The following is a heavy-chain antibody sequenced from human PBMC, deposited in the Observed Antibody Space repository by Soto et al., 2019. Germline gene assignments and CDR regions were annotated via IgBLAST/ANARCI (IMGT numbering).Heavy chain of an antibody. Sequence: QVQLVESGGGVVQPGRSLRLSCAASGFTFSSYGMHWVRQAPGKGLEWVAVIWYDGSNKYYADSVKGRFTISRDNSKNTLYLQMNSLRAEDTVVYYCAREVVGANDAFDIWGQGTMVTVSS. CDR1: GFTFSSYG. D-gene: IGHD1-26*01. CDR2: IWYDGSNK. CDR3: AREVVGANDAFDI. J-gene: IGHJ3*02. V-gene: IGHV3-33*01.